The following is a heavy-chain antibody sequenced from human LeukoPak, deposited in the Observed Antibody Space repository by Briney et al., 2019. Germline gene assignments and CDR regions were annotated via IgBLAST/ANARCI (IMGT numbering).Heavy chain of an antibody. CDR3: AKAREEGYHYMDA. CDR1: GFTFDDYA. Sequence: GGSLRLSCAASGFTFDDYAMHWVRQGPGKGLDWVSSITWNSGTIAYADSVKGRFTISRDNAKNSLYLQMNSLRAEDTALYFCAKAREEGYHYMDAWGKGTTVTVSS. CDR2: ITWNSGTI. V-gene: IGHV3-9*01. J-gene: IGHJ6*03.